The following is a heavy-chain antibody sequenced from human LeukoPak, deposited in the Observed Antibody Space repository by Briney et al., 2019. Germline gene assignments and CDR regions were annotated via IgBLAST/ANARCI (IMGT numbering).Heavy chain of an antibody. V-gene: IGHV4-4*07. CDR2: IYTSGST. Sequence: SETLSLTCTVSGGSISSYYWSWIRQPAGRGLEWIGRIYTSGSTNYNPSLKSRVTISVDTSKNQFSLKLSSVTAADTAVYYCARDLYYGDYDAFDIWGQGTMVTVSS. D-gene: IGHD4-17*01. CDR3: ARDLYYGDYDAFDI. CDR1: GGSISSYY. J-gene: IGHJ3*02.